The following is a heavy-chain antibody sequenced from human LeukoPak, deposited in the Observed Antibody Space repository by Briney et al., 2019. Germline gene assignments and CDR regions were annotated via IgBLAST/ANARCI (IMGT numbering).Heavy chain of an antibody. J-gene: IGHJ6*03. V-gene: IGHV4-34*01. D-gene: IGHD5-18*01. Sequence: SETLSLTCSVSGGSLSGYSWTWIRQSPGNGLEWIGEVNESGRSKYSPSLKSRVTISRDTSKKQFSLKLSSVTAADTAVYYCARLILGYSYGIDYYYYYMDVWGKGTTVTVSS. CDR2: VNESGRS. CDR1: GGSLSGYS. CDR3: ARLILGYSYGIDYYYYYMDV.